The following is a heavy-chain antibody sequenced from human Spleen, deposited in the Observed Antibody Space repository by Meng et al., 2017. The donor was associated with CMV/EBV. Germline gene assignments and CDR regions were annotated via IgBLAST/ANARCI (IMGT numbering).Heavy chain of an antibody. J-gene: IGHJ4*02. CDR2: ISSSGGTK. CDR3: ARAGTEVGDY. V-gene: IGHV3-11*04. CDR1: GFTFNDYY. D-gene: IGHD1-26*01. Sequence: PSCAASGFTFNDYYMTWIRQAPGKGLQWVSYISSSGGTKYYADSVRGRFTISRDNAKNSLYLQMNSLRAEDTAVYYCARAGTEVGDYWGQGTLVTVSS.